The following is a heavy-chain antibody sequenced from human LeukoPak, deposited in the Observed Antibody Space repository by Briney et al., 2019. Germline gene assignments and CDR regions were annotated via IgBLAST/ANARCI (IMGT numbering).Heavy chain of an antibody. J-gene: IGHJ4*02. V-gene: IGHV4-59*08. CDR2: IYYSGIT. CDR1: GASISSYH. Sequence: SETLSLTCTVSGASISSYHWTWIRQPPGKGLEWIGYIYYSGITNYNPSLKSRVTISVDTSKNQFSLKLSSVTAADTAVYYCARLTGGGYTGNFHYWGQGTLVTVSS. D-gene: IGHD5-12*01. CDR3: ARLTGGGYTGNFHY.